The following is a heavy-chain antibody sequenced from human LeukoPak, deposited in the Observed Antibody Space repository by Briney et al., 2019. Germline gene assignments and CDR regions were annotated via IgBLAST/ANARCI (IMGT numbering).Heavy chain of an antibody. CDR3: ARETSSGYYRFFDY. D-gene: IGHD3-22*01. CDR2: INPSGGST. Sequence: ASVKVSCKASGYTFTSYYMHWVRQAPGQGLEWMGIINPSGGSTSYAQKFQGRVTITADESTSTAYMELSSLRSEDTAVYYCARETSSGYYRFFDYWGQGTLVTVSS. J-gene: IGHJ4*02. V-gene: IGHV1-46*01. CDR1: GYTFTSYY.